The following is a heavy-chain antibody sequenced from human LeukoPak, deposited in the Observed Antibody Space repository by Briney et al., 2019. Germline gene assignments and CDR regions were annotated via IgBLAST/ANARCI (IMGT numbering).Heavy chain of an antibody. Sequence: AGGSLRLSCAASGFTFSSYAMHWVRQAPGKGLEWVAVISYDGSNKYYADSVKGRFTISRDNSKNTLYLQMNSLRAEDTAVYYCAPQQWLYYWGQGTLVTVSS. CDR1: GFTFSSYA. CDR3: APQQWLYY. J-gene: IGHJ4*02. D-gene: IGHD6-19*01. CDR2: ISYDGSNK. V-gene: IGHV3-30-3*01.